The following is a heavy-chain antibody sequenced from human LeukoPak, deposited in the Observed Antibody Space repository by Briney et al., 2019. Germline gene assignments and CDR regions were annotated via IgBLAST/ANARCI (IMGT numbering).Heavy chain of an antibody. D-gene: IGHD3-22*01. V-gene: IGHV3-20*04. Sequence: GGSLRLSCAASGFTFDDHGMSWVRQAPGKGLEWVSGINWNGGSTGYADSVKGRFTISSDNAKNSLYLQMNSLRAEDTALYYGARDWGYYYDSSGYYRRAPFDYWGQGTLVTVSS. CDR2: INWNGGST. J-gene: IGHJ4*02. CDR1: GFTFDDHG. CDR3: ARDWGYYYDSSGYYRRAPFDY.